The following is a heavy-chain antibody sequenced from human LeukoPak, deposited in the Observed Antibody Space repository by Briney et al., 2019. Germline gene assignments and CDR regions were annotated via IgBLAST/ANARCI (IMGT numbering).Heavy chain of an antibody. J-gene: IGHJ3*02. D-gene: IGHD4-23*01. CDR3: ARVRGGNRGDAFDI. V-gene: IGHV3-23*01. CDR1: AFTFSSYG. Sequence: GGSLILSCAASAFTFSSYGMGWVRQAPGKGLDWVSSISGSGAGTYYADSVKGRFTISRDNSKNTLYVQMKSLGAEDTALYYCARVRGGNRGDAFDIWGQGTMVTVSS. CDR2: ISGSGAGT.